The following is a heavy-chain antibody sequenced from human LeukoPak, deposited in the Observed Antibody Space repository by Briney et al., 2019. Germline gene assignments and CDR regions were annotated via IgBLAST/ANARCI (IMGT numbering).Heavy chain of an antibody. CDR1: GFTFSSYW. J-gene: IGHJ4*02. V-gene: IGHV3-7*01. D-gene: IGHD3-3*01. CDR3: ARITYYDFWSGYFDY. CDR2: IKQDGSEK. Sequence: GRSLRLSCAASGFTFSSYWMSWVRQAPGKGLEWVANIKQDGSEKYYVDSVKGRFTISRDNAKNSLYLQMNSLRAEDTAVYYCARITYYDFWSGYFDYWGQGTLVTVSS.